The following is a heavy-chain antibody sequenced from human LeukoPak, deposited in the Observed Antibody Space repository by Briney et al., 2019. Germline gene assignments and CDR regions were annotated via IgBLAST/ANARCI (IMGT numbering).Heavy chain of an antibody. D-gene: IGHD6-19*01. V-gene: IGHV3-9*01. Sequence: PGGSLRLPCAASGFTFDDFAMHWGRQAPGKGLEWVSGINWNSDTRAYADSVKGRFTISRDNAKNFVYLQMSSLRAEDTAFYYCAKDVDGSVAGNNWFDPWGQGTLVTVSS. CDR2: INWNSDTR. J-gene: IGHJ5*02. CDR3: AKDVDGSVAGNNWFDP. CDR1: GFTFDDFA.